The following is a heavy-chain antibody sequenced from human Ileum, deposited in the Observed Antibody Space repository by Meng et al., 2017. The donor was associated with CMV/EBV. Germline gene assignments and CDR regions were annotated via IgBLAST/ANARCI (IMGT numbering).Heavy chain of an antibody. V-gene: IGHV3-23*01. CDR3: AKEWPAPPTY. Sequence: LGAGGCLGRPGGARSIPRAASGFSFSGYDMHWVRQAPGKGREWVSSVSDSGGRTYYADSVKGRFTISRDNSKNTLYLQMNSLRAEDTAVYYCAKEWPAPPTYWGQGTLVTVSS. CDR2: VSDSGGRT. D-gene: IGHD5-24*01. J-gene: IGHJ4*02. CDR1: GFSFSGYD.